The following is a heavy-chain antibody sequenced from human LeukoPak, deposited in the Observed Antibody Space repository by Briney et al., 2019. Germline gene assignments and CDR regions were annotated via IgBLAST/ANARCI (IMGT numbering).Heavy chain of an antibody. CDR1: GGSFSGYY. CDR3: ARGRKWLPIDY. D-gene: IGHD5-12*01. Sequence: SETLSLTCAVYGGSFSGYYWSWIRQPPGKGLEGIGEINHSGSTNYNPSLKSRVTISVDTSKNQFSLKLSSVTAADTAVYYCARGRKWLPIDYWGQGTLVTVSS. CDR2: INHSGST. J-gene: IGHJ4*02. V-gene: IGHV4-34*01.